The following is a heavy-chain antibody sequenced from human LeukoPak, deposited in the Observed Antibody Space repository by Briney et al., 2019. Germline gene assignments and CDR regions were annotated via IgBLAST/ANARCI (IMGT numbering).Heavy chain of an antibody. CDR2: IYYSGST. CDR3: ASLSDYGDQLDY. CDR1: GGSISSSSYY. J-gene: IGHJ4*02. Sequence: SETLSLTCTVSGGSISSSSYYWGWIRQPPGKGLEWIGSIYYSGSTYYNPSLKSRVTKSVDTSKNQFSLKLSSVTAADTAVYYCASLSDYGDQLDYWGQGTLVTVSS. V-gene: IGHV4-39*01. D-gene: IGHD4-17*01.